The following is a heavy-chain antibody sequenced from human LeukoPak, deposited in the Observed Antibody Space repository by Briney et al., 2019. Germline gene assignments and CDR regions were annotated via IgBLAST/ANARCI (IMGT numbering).Heavy chain of an antibody. CDR3: ASIPYDYVWGSYRYPNDAFDI. Sequence: GGSLRLSCAASGFTFSSYSMNWVRQAPGKGLEWVSSISSSSSYIYYADSVKVRFTISRDNAKNPLYLQMNSLRATDTSVYYCASIPYDYVWGSYRYPNDAFDIWGQGTMVTVSS. J-gene: IGHJ3*02. CDR1: GFTFSSYS. D-gene: IGHD3-16*02. CDR2: ISSSSSYI. V-gene: IGHV3-21*01.